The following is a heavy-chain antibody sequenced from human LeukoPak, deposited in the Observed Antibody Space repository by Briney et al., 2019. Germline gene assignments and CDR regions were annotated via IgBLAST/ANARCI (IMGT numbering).Heavy chain of an antibody. CDR2: IYYSGST. D-gene: IGHD4-17*01. Sequence: SETLSLTCTVSGGSFSSYYWSWIRQPPGKGLEWIGYIYYSGSTNYNPSLKSRVTISVDTSKNQFSLKLSSVTAADTAVYYCARVRAPSYGDYTLGDYWGEGTLVTVSS. CDR3: ARVRAPSYGDYTLGDY. V-gene: IGHV4-59*01. J-gene: IGHJ4*02. CDR1: GGSFSSYY.